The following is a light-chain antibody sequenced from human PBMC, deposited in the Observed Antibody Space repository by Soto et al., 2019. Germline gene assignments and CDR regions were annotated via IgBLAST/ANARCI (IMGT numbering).Light chain of an antibody. V-gene: IGKV2-30*01. J-gene: IGKJ2*01. Sequence: DVVMTQSPLSLPVTLGQPASISCRSSQSLVYSDGNTYLNWFQQRPGQSPRRLIYKVSNRDSGVPDRFSGSGSGTDFTLKISRVEAEDVGVYYCMQGTHWPPNTCGQGTQLEI. CDR1: QSLVYSDGNTY. CDR3: MQGTHWPPNT. CDR2: KVS.